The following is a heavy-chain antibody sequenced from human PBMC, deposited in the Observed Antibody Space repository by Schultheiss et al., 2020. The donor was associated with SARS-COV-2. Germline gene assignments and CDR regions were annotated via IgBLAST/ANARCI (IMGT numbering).Heavy chain of an antibody. V-gene: IGHV4-61*02. J-gene: IGHJ6*03. CDR3: AREVDFWSGYYTAYYYMDV. CDR1: GGSISSGSYY. CDR2: IYTSGST. D-gene: IGHD3-3*01. Sequence: SETLSLTCTVSGGSISSGSYYWSWIRQPAGKGLEWIGRIYTSGSTNYNPSLKSRVTISVDTSKNQFSLKLSSVTAADTAVYYCAREVDFWSGYYTAYYYMDVWGKGTTVTVSS.